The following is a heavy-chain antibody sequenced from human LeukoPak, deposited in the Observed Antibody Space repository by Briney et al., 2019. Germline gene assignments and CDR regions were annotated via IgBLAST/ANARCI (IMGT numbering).Heavy chain of an antibody. CDR2: ISSSGSTI. V-gene: IGHV3-48*03. CDR3: ARDRRAVTSTRGVRNYYYYYMDV. Sequence: GGSLRLSCAASGFTFSSYEMNWVRQAPGKGLEWVSYISSSGSTIYYADSVKGRFTISRDNAKNSLYLQMNSLRAEDTAVYYCARDRRAVTSTRGVRNYYYYYMDVWGKGTTVTVSS. D-gene: IGHD3-10*01. CDR1: GFTFSSYE. J-gene: IGHJ6*03.